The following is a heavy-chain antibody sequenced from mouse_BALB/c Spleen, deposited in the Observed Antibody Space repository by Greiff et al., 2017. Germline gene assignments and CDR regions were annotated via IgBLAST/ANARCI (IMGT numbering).Heavy chain of an antibody. CDR2: ISSGGSYT. J-gene: IGHJ1*01. CDR3: ARQVITTVAPGGWYFDV. V-gene: IGHV5-6*02. D-gene: IGHD1-1*01. Sequence: DVKLVESGGDLVKPGGSLKLSCAASGFTFSSYGMSWVRQTPDKRLEWVATISSGGSYTYYPDSVKGRFTISRDNAKNTLYLQMSSLKSEDTAMYYCARQVITTVAPGGWYFDVWGAGTTVTVSS. CDR1: GFTFSSYG.